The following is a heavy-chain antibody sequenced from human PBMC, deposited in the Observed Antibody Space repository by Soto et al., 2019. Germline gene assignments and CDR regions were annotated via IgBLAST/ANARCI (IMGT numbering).Heavy chain of an antibody. CDR1: GFTFSSYD. D-gene: IGHD5-12*01. V-gene: IGHV3-13*01. J-gene: IGHJ4*02. Sequence: EVQLVESGGGLVQPGGSLRLSCAASGFTFSSYDMHWVRQATGKGLEWVSAIGTAGDTYYPGSVKGRFTISRENAKNSLYLKMNSVGAGDRAVYYCARGVDMGAPPLWGKGTLVPVPS. CDR3: ARGVDMGAPPL. CDR2: IGTAGDT.